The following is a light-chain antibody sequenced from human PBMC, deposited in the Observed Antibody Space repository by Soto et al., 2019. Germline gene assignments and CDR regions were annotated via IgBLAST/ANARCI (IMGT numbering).Light chain of an antibody. Sequence: DIAMTQSPDSLAVSLGERATINCKSSQSLFSSSDNRHYLAWYQQKLGQPPNLLIYWASTRGSGVPDRFSGSGSGTNFTLTICSLQAEDLAVYHCQQYYSPPYTFGQGTKLAIK. CDR3: QQYYSPPYT. V-gene: IGKV4-1*01. CDR2: WAS. J-gene: IGKJ2*01. CDR1: QSLFSSSDNRHY.